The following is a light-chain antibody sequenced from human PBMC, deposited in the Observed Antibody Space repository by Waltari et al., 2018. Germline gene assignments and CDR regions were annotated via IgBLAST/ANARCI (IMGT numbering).Light chain of an antibody. Sequence: DTVLTQSPATLPLSPGERATLPCRASQSVSNFLAWYPQKPGQAPRLLIYDTSNRATGIPARFSGSGFGTDFTLTISSLEPEDFAVYYCQQRSNWPLTFGGGTKVEIK. V-gene: IGKV3-11*01. CDR3: QQRSNWPLT. CDR1: QSVSNF. J-gene: IGKJ4*01. CDR2: DTS.